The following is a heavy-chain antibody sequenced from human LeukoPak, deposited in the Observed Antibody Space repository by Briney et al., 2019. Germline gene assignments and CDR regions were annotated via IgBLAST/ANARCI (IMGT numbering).Heavy chain of an antibody. CDR2: ISSSSSYI. V-gene: IGHV3-21*01. Sequence: GGSLRLSCAASEFSFSIYYMNWVRQAPGKGLEWVSSISSSSSYIYYADSVKGRFTISRDNAKNSLYLQMNSLRAEDTAVYYCARAAMTTVVTHLSYWGQGTLVTVSS. CDR3: ARAAMTTVVTHLSY. CDR1: EFSFSIYY. J-gene: IGHJ4*02. D-gene: IGHD4-23*01.